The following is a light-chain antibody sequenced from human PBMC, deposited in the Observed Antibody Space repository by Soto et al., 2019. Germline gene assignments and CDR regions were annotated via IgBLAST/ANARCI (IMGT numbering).Light chain of an antibody. CDR2: GAS. J-gene: IGKJ1*01. CDR1: QSVSSSY. Sequence: EIVLTQSPGTLSLSPGERATLSCRASQSVSSSYLAWYQQKPGQAPMLLIYGASSRAAAIPDRFSGSGSGTDFTLTISRLDPEDFAVYYCQQYGTSPTFGQGTKVEIK. CDR3: QQYGTSPT. V-gene: IGKV3-20*01.